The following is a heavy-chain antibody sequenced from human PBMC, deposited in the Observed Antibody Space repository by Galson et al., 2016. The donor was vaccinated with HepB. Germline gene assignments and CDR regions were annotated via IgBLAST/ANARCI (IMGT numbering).Heavy chain of an antibody. J-gene: IGHJ4*02. CDR1: GFTFRSYG. CDR2: IWYDGSNK. D-gene: IGHD6-13*01. V-gene: IGHV3-33*01. Sequence: SLRLSCAASGFTFRSYGMHWVRQAPGKGLEWVAVIWYDGSNKYYADSVKGRFTISRDNSKNRLYLQMNSLRAEDTAVYYCARDLGVAAAGTLDYWGQGTLVTVST. CDR3: ARDLGVAAAGTLDY.